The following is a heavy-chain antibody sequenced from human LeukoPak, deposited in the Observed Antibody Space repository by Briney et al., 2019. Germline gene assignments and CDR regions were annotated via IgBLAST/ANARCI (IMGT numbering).Heavy chain of an antibody. CDR3: ARQTGSGLFILP. J-gene: IGHJ4*02. V-gene: IGHV4-39*01. CDR2: IYYSGNT. Sequence: PSETLSLTCTVSGVSISSSNSYWGWIRQPPGKGLEWIGSIYYSGNTYYNASLKSQVSISIDTSKNQFSLRLTSVTAADTAVYYCARQTGSGLFILPGGQGTLATVSS. CDR1: GVSISSSNSY. D-gene: IGHD3/OR15-3a*01.